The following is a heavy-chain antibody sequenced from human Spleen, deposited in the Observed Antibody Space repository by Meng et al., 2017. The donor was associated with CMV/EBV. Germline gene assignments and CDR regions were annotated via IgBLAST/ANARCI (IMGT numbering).Heavy chain of an antibody. D-gene: IGHD2-2*01. J-gene: IGHJ4*02. CDR3: AKSTPSQTDFWE. Sequence: CAASGYSFSAYTMVWVRQAPGKGLEWVSTISADTTYIYYADSVKGRFTISRDNAKNTLYLQMNSLRADDTAVYYCAKSTPSQTDFWEWGQGTLVTVSS. CDR1: GYSFSAYT. CDR2: ISADTTYI. V-gene: IGHV3-21*01.